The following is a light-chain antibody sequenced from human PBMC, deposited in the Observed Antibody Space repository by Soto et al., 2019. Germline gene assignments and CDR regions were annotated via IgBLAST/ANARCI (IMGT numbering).Light chain of an antibody. CDR2: GAS. J-gene: IGKJ2*01. CDR3: QQYGSSPPMYT. CDR1: QSVSSSY. V-gene: IGKV3-20*01. Sequence: EIVLTRSTGTLSLSPGERATLSCRASQSVSSSYLAWYQQKPGQAPRLLIYGASSRATGIPDRFSGSGSGTDFTLTISRLEPEDFAVYYCQQYGSSPPMYTFGQGTKLEIK.